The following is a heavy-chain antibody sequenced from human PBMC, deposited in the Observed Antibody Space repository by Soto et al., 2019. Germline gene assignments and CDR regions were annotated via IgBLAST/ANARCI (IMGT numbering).Heavy chain of an antibody. CDR2: INRKAHGGTT. J-gene: IGHJ4*02. Sequence: EVQLEESGGGLIKPGESLTLSCAASDFILSDAWMKWVRQAPGKGLEWVGRINRKAHGGTTDYAAPLKGRFTILRDDSKNTQYLQMNSLQTEDTAMYYCASYRDSSGLRRYDYWGQGARVTVSS. CDR1: DFILSDAW. V-gene: IGHV3-15*07. CDR3: ASYRDSSGLRRYDY. D-gene: IGHD3-22*01.